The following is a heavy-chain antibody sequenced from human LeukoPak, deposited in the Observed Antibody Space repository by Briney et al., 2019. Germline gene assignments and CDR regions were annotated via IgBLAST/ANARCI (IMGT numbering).Heavy chain of an antibody. V-gene: IGHV3-21*01. Sequence: GGSLRLSCASSGFTFSNYGMNWVRQATGQGLDSVSSNSSRGTYIYYSDSMNSRFTISRDNAKNSLYLQMYSLRAEDTAVYYCARPRGWERRWYFDLWGRGTLVTVSS. CDR3: ARPRGWERRWYFDL. CDR1: GFTFSNYG. CDR2: NSSRGTYI. J-gene: IGHJ2*01. D-gene: IGHD1-26*01.